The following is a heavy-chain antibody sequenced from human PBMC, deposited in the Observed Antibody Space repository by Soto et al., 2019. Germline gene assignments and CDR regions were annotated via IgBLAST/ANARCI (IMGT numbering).Heavy chain of an antibody. Sequence: GGSLRLSCTASGFTFRRYAMHWVRQAPGKGLEWVAVISYDGSDRYYVESVRGRFTISRDNSKNMVYLQMSSLRAEDTAMYYCVRAHSAYEYLYDYWGQGTLVTVSS. V-gene: IGHV3-30-3*01. CDR1: GFTFRRYA. CDR2: ISYDGSDR. D-gene: IGHD5-12*01. CDR3: VRAHSAYEYLYDY. J-gene: IGHJ4*02.